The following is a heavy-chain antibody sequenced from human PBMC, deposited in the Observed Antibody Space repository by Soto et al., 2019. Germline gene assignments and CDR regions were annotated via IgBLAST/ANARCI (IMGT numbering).Heavy chain of an antibody. CDR3: ARDFAGYSSSPGAFDI. CDR2: ISYDGSNK. D-gene: IGHD6-6*01. V-gene: IGHV3-30-3*01. Sequence: GGSLRLSCAASGFTFSSYAMHWVRQAPGKGLEWEAVISYDGSNKYYADSVKGRFTISRDNSKNTLYLQMNSLRAEDTAVYYCARDFAGYSSSPGAFDIWGQGTMVTVSS. J-gene: IGHJ3*02. CDR1: GFTFSSYA.